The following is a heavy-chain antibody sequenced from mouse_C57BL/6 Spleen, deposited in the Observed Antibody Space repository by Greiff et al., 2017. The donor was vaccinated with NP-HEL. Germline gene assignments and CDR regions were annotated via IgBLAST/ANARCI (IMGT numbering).Heavy chain of an antibody. CDR1: GFTFSSYT. J-gene: IGHJ1*03. Sequence: EVKLQESGGGLVKPGGSLKLSCAASGFTFSSYTMSWVRQTPEKRLEWVATISGGGGNTYYPDSVKGRFTISRDNAKNTLYLQMSSLRSEDTALYYCARHGTDWYFDVWGTGTTVTVSS. CDR3: ARHGTDWYFDV. V-gene: IGHV5-9*01. CDR2: ISGGGGNT. D-gene: IGHD1-1*02.